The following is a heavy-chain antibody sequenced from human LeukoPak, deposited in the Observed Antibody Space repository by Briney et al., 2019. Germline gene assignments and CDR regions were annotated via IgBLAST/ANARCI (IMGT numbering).Heavy chain of an antibody. D-gene: IGHD2-15*01. V-gene: IGHV4-30-4*01. CDR1: GGSISSGDYY. CDR2: IYYSGST. Sequence: PSQTLSLTCTVSGGSISSGDYYWSWIRQPPGKGLEWIGYIYYSGSTYYNPSLKSRVTISVDTSKNQFSLKLSSVTAADTAVYYCARALAEGAATRLPDHYYYYGMDVWGQGTTVTVSS. J-gene: IGHJ6*02. CDR3: ARALAEGAATRLPDHYYYYGMDV.